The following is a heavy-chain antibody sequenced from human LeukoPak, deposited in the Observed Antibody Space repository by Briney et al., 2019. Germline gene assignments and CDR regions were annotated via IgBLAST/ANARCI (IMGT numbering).Heavy chain of an antibody. V-gene: IGHV3-30-3*01. CDR1: GFTFSSYA. J-gene: IGHJ4*02. Sequence: GGSLRLSCAATGFTFSSYAMHWVRQAPGKGLEWVAVISYDGSNKYYADSVKGRFTISRDNSKNTLYLQMNSLRAEDTAVYYCARQLSTITIFDYWGRGTLVTVSS. CDR2: ISYDGSNK. D-gene: IGHD3-3*01. CDR3: ARQLSTITIFDY.